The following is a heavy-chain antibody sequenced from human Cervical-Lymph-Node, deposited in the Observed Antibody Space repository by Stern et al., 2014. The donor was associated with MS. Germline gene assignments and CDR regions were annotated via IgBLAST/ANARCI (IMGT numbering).Heavy chain of an antibody. Sequence: VQLGQSGAEVKKPGSSVKVSCKASGDTFTDYAISWVRQAPGQGPEWMAGITPVCASAEYAQKFQGRLTITADKSTSTAYMDLSSLTSEDTAVYYCAREVGSLAMDVWGQGTTVIVSS. D-gene: IGHD1-1*01. V-gene: IGHV1-69*06. CDR2: ITPVCASA. J-gene: IGHJ6*01. CDR3: AREVGSLAMDV. CDR1: GDTFTDYA.